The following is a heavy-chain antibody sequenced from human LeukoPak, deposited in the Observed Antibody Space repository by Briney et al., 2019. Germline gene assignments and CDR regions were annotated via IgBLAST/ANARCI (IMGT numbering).Heavy chain of an antibody. CDR1: GFTFGSSE. D-gene: IGHD4-11*01. CDR2: ISSLGTKI. V-gene: IGHV3-48*03. CDR3: TRERVTTGGDACDI. Sequence: PGGSLRLSCAASGFTFGSSEMNWVRQAPGKGLEWVSYISSLGTKIYYADSVRGRFTMSRDNAKNSLYLQMDSLRAEDTAIYYCTRERVTTGGDACDIWGQGTMVTVSS. J-gene: IGHJ3*02.